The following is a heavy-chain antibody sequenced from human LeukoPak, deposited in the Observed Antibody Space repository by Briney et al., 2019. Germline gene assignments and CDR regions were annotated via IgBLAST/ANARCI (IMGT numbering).Heavy chain of an antibody. V-gene: IGHV3-23*01. CDR2: ISGSGGST. CDR3: AKGASSGWYTPSDYFQH. J-gene: IGHJ1*01. Sequence: GGSLRLSCAASGFTFSSYAMSWVRQAPGKGLEWVSAISGSGGSTYYADSVKGRFTISRDTSKNTLYLQMNSLRAEDTAVYYCAKGASSGWYTPSDYFQHWGQGTLVTVSS. D-gene: IGHD6-19*01. CDR1: GFTFSSYA.